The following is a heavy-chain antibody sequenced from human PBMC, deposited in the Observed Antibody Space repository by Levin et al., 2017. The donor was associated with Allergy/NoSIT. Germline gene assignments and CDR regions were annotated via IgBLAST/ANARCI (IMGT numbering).Heavy chain of an antibody. Sequence: GESLKISCAASGFTFSSYAMSWVRQAPGKGLEWVSAISGSGGSTYYADSVKGRFTISRDNSKNTLYLQMNSLRAEDTAVYYCAKAGYSGYDLRPPYYFDYWGQGTLVTVSS. CDR2: ISGSGGST. CDR1: GFTFSSYA. D-gene: IGHD5-12*01. J-gene: IGHJ4*02. CDR3: AKAGYSGYDLRPPYYFDY. V-gene: IGHV3-23*01.